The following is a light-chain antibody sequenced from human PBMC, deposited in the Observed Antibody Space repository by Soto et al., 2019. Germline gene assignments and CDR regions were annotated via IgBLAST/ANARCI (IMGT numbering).Light chain of an antibody. V-gene: IGLV4-69*01. Sequence: QPVLTQSPSASASPGASVKLTCTLSSGHSDYAIAWHQQQPEKGPRYLMKVTSDGSHTKGDGIPDRFSGSSSGADRYLTIPSLRSDDEADYYCQAWGTGGVFGGGTQLTVL. CDR2: VTSDGSH. CDR1: SGHSDYA. J-gene: IGLJ3*02. CDR3: QAWGTGGV.